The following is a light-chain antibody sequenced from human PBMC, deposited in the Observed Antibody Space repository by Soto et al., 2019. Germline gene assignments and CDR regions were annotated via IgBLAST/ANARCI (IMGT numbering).Light chain of an antibody. CDR1: QNINTY. Sequence: DIQLTQSPSSLSVSVGDRVTITCRSSQNINTYLNWYQQRPGEPPKLLIYLASTLKSGVPSRFSGSVSGTAFTLTINSLQPEDFGTYYCQQSSRIPPFGGGTKIDIK. CDR3: QQSSRIPP. CDR2: LAS. V-gene: IGKV1-39*01. J-gene: IGKJ4*01.